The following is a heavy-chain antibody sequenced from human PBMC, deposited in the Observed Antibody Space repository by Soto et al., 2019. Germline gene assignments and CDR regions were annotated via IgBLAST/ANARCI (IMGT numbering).Heavy chain of an antibody. J-gene: IGHJ6*02. CDR1: GFTLGSYN. V-gene: IGHV3-48*02. Sequence: EVQLVESGGGLVQPGGSLRLSCAASGFTLGSYNMNWVRQAPGKGLEWVSYISGSSGTIYYADSVNGRFTISRDNAKNSLYLQMDSLRDEDTAVYYCARDHGGSTWFVGIYYYFGVDVWGQGTTVTVSS. CDR2: ISGSSGTI. D-gene: IGHD6-13*01. CDR3: ARDHGGSTWFVGIYYYFGVDV.